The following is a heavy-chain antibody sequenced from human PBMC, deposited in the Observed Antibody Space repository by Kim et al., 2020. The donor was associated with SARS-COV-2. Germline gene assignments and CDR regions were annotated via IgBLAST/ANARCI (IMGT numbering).Heavy chain of an antibody. Sequence: VSVKSRMTINPDTSKNQFSLQLNSVTPEDTAVYYCARAGLERPFYNWFDPWGQGTLVTVSS. CDR3: ARAGLERPFYNWFDP. J-gene: IGHJ5*02. V-gene: IGHV6-1*01. D-gene: IGHD1-1*01.